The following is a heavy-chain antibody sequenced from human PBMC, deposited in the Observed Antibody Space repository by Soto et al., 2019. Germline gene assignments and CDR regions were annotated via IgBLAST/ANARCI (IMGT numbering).Heavy chain of an antibody. Sequence: EVQLLESGGGLVQPGGSLRLSCAASGFTFSSYAMSWVRKAPGKGLEWVSAISGSGGSTYYADSVKGRFTISRDNSKNTLYLQMNSLRAEDTAVYYCAKDMGWGWDAFDIWGQGTMVTVSS. J-gene: IGHJ3*02. D-gene: IGHD1-26*01. CDR1: GFTFSSYA. V-gene: IGHV3-23*01. CDR2: ISGSGGST. CDR3: AKDMGWGWDAFDI.